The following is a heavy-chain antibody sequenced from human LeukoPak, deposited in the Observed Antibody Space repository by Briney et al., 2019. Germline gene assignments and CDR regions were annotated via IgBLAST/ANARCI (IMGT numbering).Heavy chain of an antibody. CDR1: GFTFSTYG. Sequence: PGGSLRLSCAASGFTFSTYGMHWVCQAPGKGLEWVAGITHDGSNKYYAVPEKGRFTISRDNSENTLYLHMDSLRVEDTAVYYCALGFCGSASCYTGYWGQGTLVTVSS. CDR3: ALGFCGSASCYTGY. CDR2: ITHDGSNK. V-gene: IGHV3-33*05. D-gene: IGHD2-2*02. J-gene: IGHJ4*02.